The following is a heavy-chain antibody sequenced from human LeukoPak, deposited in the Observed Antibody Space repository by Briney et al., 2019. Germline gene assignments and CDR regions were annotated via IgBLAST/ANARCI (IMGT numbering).Heavy chain of an antibody. CDR3: ARQSGYSSGWYGFGNWFDP. V-gene: IGHV4-30-4*01. CDR1: GGSISSGDYY. D-gene: IGHD6-19*01. Sequence: PSETLSLTCTVSGGSISSGDYYWSWIRQPPGKGLEWIGYIYYSGSTYYNPSLKSRATISVDTSKNQFSLKLSSVTAADTAVYYCARQSGYSSGWYGFGNWFDPWGQGTLVTVSS. CDR2: IYYSGST. J-gene: IGHJ5*02.